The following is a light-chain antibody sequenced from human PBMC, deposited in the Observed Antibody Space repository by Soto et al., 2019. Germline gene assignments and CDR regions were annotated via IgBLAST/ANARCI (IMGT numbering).Light chain of an antibody. CDR3: QQYYDTPST. CDR1: QSVLYSSSNKNY. Sequence: DIVMTQSPDSLAVSLGERATINCKSSQSVLYSSSNKNYLAWYQQKPGQPPKLLIYWSSTRESGVPDRFSGSGSGTDFTLTISSLQAEDVAVYYCQQYYDTPSTFGPGTKVDLK. V-gene: IGKV4-1*01. CDR2: WSS. J-gene: IGKJ3*01.